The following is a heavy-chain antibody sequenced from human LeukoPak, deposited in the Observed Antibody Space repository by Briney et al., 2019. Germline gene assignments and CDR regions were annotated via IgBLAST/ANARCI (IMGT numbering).Heavy chain of an antibody. J-gene: IGHJ4*02. Sequence: SETLSLTCTVSGGSISSSSYFWGWIRQPPGKGLEWIGSIFYSGSTYYNPSLKSRVTMSVDTSKNQFSLELSSVTAADTAVYYCARHSEYSSGWYGGFDYWGQGTLVTVSS. CDR1: GGSISSSSYF. V-gene: IGHV4-39*01. D-gene: IGHD6-19*01. CDR3: ARHSEYSSGWYGGFDY. CDR2: IFYSGST.